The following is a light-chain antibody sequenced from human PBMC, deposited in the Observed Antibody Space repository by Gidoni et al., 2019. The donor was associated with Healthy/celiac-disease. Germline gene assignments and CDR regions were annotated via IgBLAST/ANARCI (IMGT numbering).Light chain of an antibody. Sequence: DIQMTQSPSSLSASVGDRVTITCRASTSISSYLNWYQQKPGKAPKLLIYAASSLQSGVPSRFSGSGSGTDFTLTISSLQPEDFATYYCQQSYSTPGTFXXXTKLEIK. CDR3: QQSYSTPGT. CDR1: TSISSY. CDR2: AAS. V-gene: IGKV1-39*01. J-gene: IGKJ2*01.